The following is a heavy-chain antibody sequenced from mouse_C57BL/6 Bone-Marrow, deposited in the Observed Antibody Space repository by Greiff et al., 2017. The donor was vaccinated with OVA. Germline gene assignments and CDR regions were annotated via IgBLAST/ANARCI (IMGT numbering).Heavy chain of an antibody. CDR1: GFTFSDYG. D-gene: IGHD1-1*01. V-gene: IGHV5-15*01. CDR2: ISNLAYSI. Sequence: EVQLVESGGGLVQPGGSLKLSCAASGFTFSDYGMAWVRQAPRKGPEWVAFISNLAYSIYYADTVTGRFTISRENAKNTLYLEMSSLRSEDTAMYYCAREDYGSSFDVWGTGTTVTVSS. CDR3: AREDYGSSFDV. J-gene: IGHJ1*03.